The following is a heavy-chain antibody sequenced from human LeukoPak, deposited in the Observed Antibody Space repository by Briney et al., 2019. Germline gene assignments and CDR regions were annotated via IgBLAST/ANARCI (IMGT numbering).Heavy chain of an antibody. V-gene: IGHV4-59*08. J-gene: IGHJ6*02. CDR2: IYYSGST. CDR3: ARLKWRHTGLDF. D-gene: IGHD5-18*01. Sequence: SETLSLTCSVSGGSFTTYYWTWIRQSPGKGLEWIGYIYYSGSTNYNPSLKSRVSLSVDRSKMQFSLRLTSVTAADTAVYFCARLKWRHTGLDFWGPGTTVTVSS. CDR1: GGSFTTYY.